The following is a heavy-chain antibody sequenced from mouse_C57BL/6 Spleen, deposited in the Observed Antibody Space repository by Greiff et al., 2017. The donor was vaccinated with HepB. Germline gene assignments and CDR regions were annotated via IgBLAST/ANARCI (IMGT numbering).Heavy chain of an antibody. CDR3: ARDPSTGSHYVDY. Sequence: VQLQPSGAELVKPGASVKLSCTASGFNIKDYYMHWVKQRTEQGLEWIGRIDPEDGETKYAPKFQGKATITADPSSNTAYLQLSSLTSEDTAVYYCARDPSTGSHYVDYWGQGTTLTVSS. J-gene: IGHJ2*01. CDR2: IDPEDGET. D-gene: IGHD4-1*02. V-gene: IGHV14-2*01. CDR1: GFNIKDYY.